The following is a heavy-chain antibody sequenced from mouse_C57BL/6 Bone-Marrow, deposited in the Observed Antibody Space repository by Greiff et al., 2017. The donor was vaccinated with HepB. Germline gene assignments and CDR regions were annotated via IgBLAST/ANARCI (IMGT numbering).Heavy chain of an antibody. CDR1: GYAFTNYL. V-gene: IGHV1-54*01. Sequence: VQLQQSGAELVRPGTSVKVSCKASGYAFTNYLIEWVKQRPGQALEWIGVINPGSGGTNYNEKFKGKATLTADKSSSTAYMQLSSLTSEDSAVYFCARWGLRRGFDYWGQGTTLTVSS. D-gene: IGHD2-4*01. CDR2: INPGSGGT. J-gene: IGHJ2*01. CDR3: ARWGLRRGFDY.